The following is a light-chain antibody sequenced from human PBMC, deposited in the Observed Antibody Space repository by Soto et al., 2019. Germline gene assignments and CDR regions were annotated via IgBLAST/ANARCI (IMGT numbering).Light chain of an antibody. CDR2: AVS. CDR1: SSDVGGYKY. V-gene: IGLV2-14*01. Sequence: ALTQPPSASGSPGQSVTISCTGTSSDVGGYKYVSWYQQYPGKAPKLMIYAVSNRPSGVSNRFSGSKSGNTASLTISGLQAEDEADYYCSSYTSSSTLFGTGTKVTVL. J-gene: IGLJ1*01. CDR3: SSYTSSSTL.